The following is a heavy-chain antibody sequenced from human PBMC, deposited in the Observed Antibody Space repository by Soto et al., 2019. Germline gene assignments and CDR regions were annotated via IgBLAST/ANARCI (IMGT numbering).Heavy chain of an antibody. CDR1: GFTFSSYA. V-gene: IGHV3-23*01. D-gene: IGHD4-17*01. CDR2: ISGSGGST. J-gene: IGHJ1*01. Sequence: GGSLRLSCAASGFTFSSYAMSWVRQAPGKGLEWVSAISGSGGSTYYADSVKGRFTISRDNSKNTLYLQMNSLRAEDTAVYYCAKKLGYGESPDPFQHWGQGTLVTVSS. CDR3: AKKLGYGESPDPFQH.